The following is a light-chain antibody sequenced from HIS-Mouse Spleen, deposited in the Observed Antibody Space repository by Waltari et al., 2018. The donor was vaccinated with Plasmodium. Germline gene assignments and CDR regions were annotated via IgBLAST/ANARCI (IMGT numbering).Light chain of an antibody. Sequence: EIVMTQSPATLSVSPGERATLSCRASQSVSSNLAWYQQKPGQAPRLLIYGASTRATGIPDRVSGSGSGTEFTLTISSLKSEDFAVYYCQQYNNWSFTFGPGTKGDIK. CDR3: QQYNNWSFT. J-gene: IGKJ3*01. V-gene: IGKV3-15*01. CDR2: GAS. CDR1: QSVSSN.